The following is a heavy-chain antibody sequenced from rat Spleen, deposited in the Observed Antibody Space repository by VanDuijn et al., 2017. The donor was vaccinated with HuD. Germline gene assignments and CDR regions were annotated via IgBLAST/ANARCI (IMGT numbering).Heavy chain of an antibody. Sequence: EVQLVESGGGLVQPGRSLKLSCAASGFTFSDYHMAWVRQAPTKGLEWVASISTGGGDTYYRDSVKGRFTISRDNAKNTLYLQMDSLRSEDTATYYCARHGYDGSYYYWDYWGQGVMVTVSS. CDR2: ISTGGGDT. J-gene: IGHJ2*01. V-gene: IGHV5-25*01. D-gene: IGHD1-12*02. CDR3: ARHGYDGSYYYWDY. CDR1: GFTFSDYH.